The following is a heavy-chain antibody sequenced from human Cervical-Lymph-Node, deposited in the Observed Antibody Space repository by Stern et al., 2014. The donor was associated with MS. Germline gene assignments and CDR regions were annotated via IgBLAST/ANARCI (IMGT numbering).Heavy chain of an antibody. J-gene: IGHJ4*02. Sequence: DVHLVESGGGLVRPGESLRLSCVVSGFTFGSYWMTWVRQAPGKGLEWVANIKYDGSEKNYVDSVKGRFTISRDNAKNSLYLQMNSLRVEDTAVYFCARGYGSGYWGQGTRVTVSS. CDR3: ARGYGSGY. D-gene: IGHD6-25*01. CDR2: IKYDGSEK. CDR1: GFTFGSYW. V-gene: IGHV3-7*01.